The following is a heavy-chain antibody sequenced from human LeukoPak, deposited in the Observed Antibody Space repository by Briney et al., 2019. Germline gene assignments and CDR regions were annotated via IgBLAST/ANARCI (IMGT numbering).Heavy chain of an antibody. V-gene: IGHV3-21*01. CDR3: ARDLGHYYDSSGYYFDY. Sequence: GGSLRLSCAASGFTFSIYSMNWVRQAPGKGLEWVSSISSSSSYIYYADSVKGRFTISRDNAKNSLYLQMNSLRAEDTAVYYCARDLGHYYDSSGYYFDYWGQGTLVTVSS. CDR1: GFTFSIYS. J-gene: IGHJ4*02. CDR2: ISSSSSYI. D-gene: IGHD3-22*01.